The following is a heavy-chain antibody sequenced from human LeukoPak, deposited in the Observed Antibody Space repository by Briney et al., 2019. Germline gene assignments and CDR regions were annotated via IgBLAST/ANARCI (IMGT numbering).Heavy chain of an antibody. CDR2: IYYSGST. V-gene: IGHV4-59*08. D-gene: IGHD2-15*01. CDR3: ASLYCSGGSCHIDY. CDR1: GGSISSYY. Sequence: PSETLSLTCTVSGGSISSYYWSWIRQPPGKGLEWIGYIYYSGSTNYNPSLKSRVTISVDTSKNQFSLKLSSVTAADTAVYYCASLYCSGGSCHIDYWAQGTLVTVSS. J-gene: IGHJ4*02.